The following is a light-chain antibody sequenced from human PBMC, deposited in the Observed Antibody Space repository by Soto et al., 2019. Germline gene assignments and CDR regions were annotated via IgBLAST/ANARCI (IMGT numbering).Light chain of an antibody. CDR3: QQDGASPLG. CDR1: HGSVNNC. V-gene: IGKV3-20*01. J-gene: IGKJ4*01. Sequence: EIVLTQSPSTLSLTHGDRASLPCWANHGSVNNCLAWHQQRPGVAASLLVYDASKRAPGVPDRFSGSGAGSDFTLTVNTLEPDDVGVYFCQQDGASPLGFGGGTKVDIK. CDR2: DAS.